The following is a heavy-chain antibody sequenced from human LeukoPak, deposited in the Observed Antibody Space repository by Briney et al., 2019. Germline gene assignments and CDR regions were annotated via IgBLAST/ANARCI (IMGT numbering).Heavy chain of an antibody. V-gene: IGHV4-34*01. CDR1: GGSFSGYY. J-gene: IGHJ6*04. D-gene: IGHD3-10*01. CDR2: INHSGST. Sequence: PSETLSLTCAVYGGSFSGYYWSWIRQPPGKGLDWIGEINHSGSTNYNPSLKSRVTISVDTSKNQFSLKLSSVTAADTAVYYCAREHITMVRGVIITDGMDVWGKGTTVTVSS. CDR3: AREHITMVRGVIITDGMDV.